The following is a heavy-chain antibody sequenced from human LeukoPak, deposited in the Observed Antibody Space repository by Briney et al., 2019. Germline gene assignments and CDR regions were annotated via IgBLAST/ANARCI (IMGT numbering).Heavy chain of an antibody. CDR1: GGSINSGGYY. V-gene: IGHV4-31*03. J-gene: IGHJ4*02. CDR2: IYYSGST. CDR3: ARDRGYGSGSYYYDY. Sequence: SETLSLTCTVSGGSINSGGYYRSWIRQHPGKGLEWIGYIYYSGSTYYNPSLKSRVTISIDTSKNQFSLKLSSVTAADTAVYYCARDRGYGSGSYYYDYWGQGTLVTVSS. D-gene: IGHD3-10*01.